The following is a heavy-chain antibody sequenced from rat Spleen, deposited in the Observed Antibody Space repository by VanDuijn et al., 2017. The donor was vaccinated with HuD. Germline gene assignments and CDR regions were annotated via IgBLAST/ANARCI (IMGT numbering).Heavy chain of an antibody. V-gene: IGHV5-25*01. J-gene: IGHJ2*01. CDR3: ARAIRSAGLYYFDY. CDR1: GFTFSNYW. Sequence: EVQLVESGGGLVQPGDSLKLSCVASGFTFSNYWMTWVRQAPTKGLEWVASISPGGVNTYYRDSVKGRFTISRDNAKSTLYLQMDSLRSEDTATYYCARAIRSAGLYYFDYWGQGVMVTVSS. CDR2: ISPGGVNT. D-gene: IGHD1-11*01.